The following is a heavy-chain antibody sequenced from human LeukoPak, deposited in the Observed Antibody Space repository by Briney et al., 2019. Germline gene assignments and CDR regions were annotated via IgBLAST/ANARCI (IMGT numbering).Heavy chain of an antibody. J-gene: IGHJ3*01. CDR1: GYTFTSYY. Sequence: GASVKVSCKASGYTFTSYYMHWVRQAPGQGLEWMGIINPSGGSTSYAQKFQGRVTMTRDMSTSTVYMELSSLRSEDTAVYYCARDRYYDSSGYPRTNAFDVWGQGTMVTVSS. CDR3: ARDRYYDSSGYPRTNAFDV. V-gene: IGHV1-46*01. D-gene: IGHD3-22*01. CDR2: INPSGGST.